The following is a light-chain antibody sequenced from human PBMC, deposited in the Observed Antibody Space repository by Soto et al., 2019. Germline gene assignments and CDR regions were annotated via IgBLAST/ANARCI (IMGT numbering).Light chain of an antibody. Sequence: DTQITQSPSTLSTPVGDRVTITCRASQSIGGWLAWYQQKPGKAPKLLIYDASALESGVPTRFSGSGSGTEFTLTISSLQPDDFATYYCQQYNSMTWTFGQGTKVDIK. CDR2: DAS. CDR1: QSIGGW. V-gene: IGKV1-5*01. CDR3: QQYNSMTWT. J-gene: IGKJ1*01.